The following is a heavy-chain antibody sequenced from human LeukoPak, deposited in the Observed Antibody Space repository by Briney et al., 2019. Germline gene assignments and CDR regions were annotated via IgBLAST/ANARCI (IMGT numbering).Heavy chain of an antibody. Sequence: GGSLRLSCAASGFTFSSYSMNWVRQAPGKGLEWDSSISSSSSYIYYADSVKGRFTISRDNAKNSLYLQMNSLRAEDTAVYYCASGSPMVRGVPRDYWGQGTLVTVSS. V-gene: IGHV3-21*01. J-gene: IGHJ4*02. CDR2: ISSSSSYI. D-gene: IGHD3-10*01. CDR3: ASGSPMVRGVPRDY. CDR1: GFTFSSYS.